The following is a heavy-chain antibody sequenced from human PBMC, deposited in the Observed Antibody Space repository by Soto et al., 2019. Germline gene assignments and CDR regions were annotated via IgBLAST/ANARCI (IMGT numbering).Heavy chain of an antibody. Sequence: ASVKVSCKASGYTFTSYGISWVRQAPGQGLEWMGWISAYNGNTNYAQKLQGRVTMTTDTSTSTAYMELRSLRSDDTAVYYCARDEYYYGSGSLDYWGQGTLVTVSS. CDR1: GYTFTSYG. CDR2: ISAYNGNT. J-gene: IGHJ4*02. D-gene: IGHD3-10*01. V-gene: IGHV1-18*01. CDR3: ARDEYYYGSGSLDY.